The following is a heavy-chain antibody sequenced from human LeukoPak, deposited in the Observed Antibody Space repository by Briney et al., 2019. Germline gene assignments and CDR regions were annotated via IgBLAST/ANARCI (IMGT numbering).Heavy chain of an antibody. J-gene: IGHJ4*02. Sequence: GGSLRLSCAAAGFTFSTNDMHWVRQTPGKGLEWVAVISSDGSTKYYADSAKGRFTISRDNFKNTLYLQMNSLRAEDTAVYYCAKDLSGNYKAYFDYWGQGTLVTVSS. CDR2: ISSDGSTK. CDR3: AKDLSGNYKAYFDY. CDR1: GFTFSTND. D-gene: IGHD1-26*01. V-gene: IGHV3-30*18.